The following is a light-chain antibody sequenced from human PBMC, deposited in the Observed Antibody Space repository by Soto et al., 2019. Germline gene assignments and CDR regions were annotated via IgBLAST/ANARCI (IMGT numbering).Light chain of an antibody. J-gene: IGLJ2*01. V-gene: IGLV2-23*01. CDR1: SSDVGRYHL. Sequence: QSALTQPASVSGSPGQSITISCTGTSSDVGRYHLVSWYQQHPGKAPKLMIFEDTERPSGVSNRFSGSKSGNTASLTISGLQTEDEADYYCCSYAGGTSVVFGGGTKLTVL. CDR3: CSYAGGTSVV. CDR2: EDT.